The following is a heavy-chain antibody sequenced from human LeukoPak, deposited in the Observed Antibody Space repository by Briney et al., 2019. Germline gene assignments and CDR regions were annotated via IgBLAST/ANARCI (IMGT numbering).Heavy chain of an antibody. CDR2: IYYSGST. D-gene: IGHD4-17*01. V-gene: IGHV4-59*12. CDR3: ARNGYYSADY. Sequence: SETLSLTCTVSGGSISSYYWSWIRQPSGKGLEWIGYIYYSGSTNYNPSLKSRVTISVDTSKNQFSLKLSSVTAADTAVYYCARNGYYSADYWGQGTLVTVSS. J-gene: IGHJ4*02. CDR1: GGSISSYY.